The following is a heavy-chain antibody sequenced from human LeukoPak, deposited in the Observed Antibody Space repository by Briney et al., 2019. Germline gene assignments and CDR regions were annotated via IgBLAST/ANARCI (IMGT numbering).Heavy chain of an antibody. CDR2: IYSGDSHT. J-gene: IGHJ4*02. CDR1: GYSFTYW. Sequence: GESLKISCKGSGYSFTYWIGWVRQMPGKGLEWMGIIYSGDSHTKYSPSFQGRVTISADKSISTAYLQWSSLEASDTAMYYCASARHGDYVWDYWGQGTLVTVSS. D-gene: IGHD4-17*01. V-gene: IGHV5-51*01. CDR3: ASARHGDYVWDY.